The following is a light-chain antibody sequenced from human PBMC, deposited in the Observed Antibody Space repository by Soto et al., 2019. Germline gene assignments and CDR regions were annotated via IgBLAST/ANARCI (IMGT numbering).Light chain of an antibody. V-gene: IGKV3-15*01. Sequence: EIVMTQSPVTLSLAPGEGATLSCRASQSVSSNLAWYQQKPGQAPSLLIYGAFTRATGIPARFSGTGSGTEFTLTISSLQSEDFALYYCQQYNDWPLTFGQGTKVEIX. J-gene: IGKJ1*01. CDR2: GAF. CDR1: QSVSSN. CDR3: QQYNDWPLT.